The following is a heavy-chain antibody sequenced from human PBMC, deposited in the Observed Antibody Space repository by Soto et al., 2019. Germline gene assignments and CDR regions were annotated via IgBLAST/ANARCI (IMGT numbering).Heavy chain of an antibody. CDR3: ARRDDSGTVLRFRNWFDP. D-gene: IGHD3-3*01. V-gene: IGHV1-2*06. J-gene: IGHJ5*02. Sequence: GASVKVSCKASGYRFTTHYIHWARQAPGQGLEWMGRMNVDTGGTTYAHKFQGRVTMTRDTSIRTAYLEVSSVKSDDTAVYYCARRDDSGTVLRFRNWFDPWGQGTLVTVSS. CDR1: GYRFTTHY. CDR2: MNVDTGGT.